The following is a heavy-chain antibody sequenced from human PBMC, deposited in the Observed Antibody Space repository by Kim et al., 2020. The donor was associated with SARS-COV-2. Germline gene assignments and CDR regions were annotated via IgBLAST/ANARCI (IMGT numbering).Heavy chain of an antibody. J-gene: IGHJ6*02. CDR3: ARDQAMVSYYYYYGMDV. V-gene: IGHV1-46*01. CDR1: GYTFTSYY. CDR2: INPSGGST. Sequence: ASVKVSCKASGYTFTSYYMHWVRQAPGQGLEWMGIINPSGGSTSYAQKFQGRVTMTRDTSTSTVYMELSSLRSEDTAVYYCARDQAMVSYYYYYGMDVWGQGTTVTVSS. D-gene: IGHD5-18*01.